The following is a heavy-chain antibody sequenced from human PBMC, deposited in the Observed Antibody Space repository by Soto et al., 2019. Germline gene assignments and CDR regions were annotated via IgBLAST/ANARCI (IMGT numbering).Heavy chain of an antibody. Sequence: GGSLRLSCAASGFTFSSYAMSWVRQAPGKGLEWVSAISGSGGSTYYADSVKGRFTISRDNSKNTLYLQMNSLRAEDTAVYYCAKNRDFDIVATTVDYWGQGTLVTVSS. D-gene: IGHD5-12*01. CDR1: GFTFSSYA. CDR3: AKNRDFDIVATTVDY. CDR2: ISGSGGST. V-gene: IGHV3-23*01. J-gene: IGHJ4*02.